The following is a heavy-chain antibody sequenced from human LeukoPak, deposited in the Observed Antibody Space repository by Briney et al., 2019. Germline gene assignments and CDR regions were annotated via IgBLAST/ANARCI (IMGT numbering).Heavy chain of an antibody. Sequence: PGGSLRLSCAASGFTFSSYAMHWVRQAPGKGLEWVVVISYDGSNKYYADSVKGRFTISRDNSKNALYLQMNSLRAEDTAVYYCARECCYYDSSGYYGYWGQGTLVTVSS. D-gene: IGHD3-22*01. CDR1: GFTFSSYA. CDR3: ARECCYYDSSGYYGY. V-gene: IGHV3-30-3*01. J-gene: IGHJ4*02. CDR2: ISYDGSNK.